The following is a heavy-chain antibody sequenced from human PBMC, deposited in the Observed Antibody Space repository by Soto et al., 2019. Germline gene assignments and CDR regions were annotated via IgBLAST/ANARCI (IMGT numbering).Heavy chain of an antibody. CDR1: GFTFRSYG. J-gene: IGHJ5*02. D-gene: IGHD3-3*01. CDR2: IKSDGTTA. V-gene: IGHV3-30-3*02. Sequence: QVKLVESGGGVVQPGRSRRLSCVTSGFTFRSYGMHWVRQSPDKGLEWVAVIKSDGTTADYIESVKGRYFISRDNSKKTVYLQMNNLRPEDTGIYYCAKPRASLEWPPFDPWCQGTLVTVSS. CDR3: AKPRASLEWPPFDP.